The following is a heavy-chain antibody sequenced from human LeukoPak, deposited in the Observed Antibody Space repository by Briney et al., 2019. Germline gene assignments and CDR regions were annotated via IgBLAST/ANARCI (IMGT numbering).Heavy chain of an antibody. Sequence: GGSLRLSCAASGFTFSDYYMSWVRQAPGKGLEWVSYISSSGSTIYYADSVKVRFTNSRDNVNNSLYLKMQRLRGEDTVVYYCAREGDGYNLDYWGQGPLVRVSS. V-gene: IGHV3-11*01. J-gene: IGHJ4*02. D-gene: IGHD5-24*01. CDR3: AREGDGYNLDY. CDR1: GFTFSDYY. CDR2: ISSSGSTI.